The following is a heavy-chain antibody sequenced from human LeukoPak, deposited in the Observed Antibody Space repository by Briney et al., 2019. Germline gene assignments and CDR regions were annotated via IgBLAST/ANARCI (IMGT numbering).Heavy chain of an antibody. V-gene: IGHV1-8*03. CDR2: MNPNSGNT. CDR1: GYTFTSYD. CDR3: ARGRGSSWPGNY. Sequence: ASVKLSCKASGYTFTSYDINWVRQATGQGLEWMGWMNPNSGNTGYAQKFQGRVTITRNTSISTAYMELSSLRSEDTAVYYCARGRGSSWPGNYWGQGTLVTVSS. J-gene: IGHJ4*02. D-gene: IGHD6-13*01.